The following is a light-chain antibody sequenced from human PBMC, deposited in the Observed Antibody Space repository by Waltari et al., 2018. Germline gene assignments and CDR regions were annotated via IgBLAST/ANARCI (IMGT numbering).Light chain of an antibody. CDR2: KAT. CDR3: QQYSSFIYT. CDR1: QSISIW. V-gene: IGKV1-5*03. Sequence: DIQTPQFLSTQSAFVGDRVNITCRASQSISIWLAWYQQKPGKAPKLLIYKATSLERGVPSRFSGSGSGTEFTLTISSLQPDDFASYYCQQYSSFIYTFGQGTKVEI. J-gene: IGKJ2*01.